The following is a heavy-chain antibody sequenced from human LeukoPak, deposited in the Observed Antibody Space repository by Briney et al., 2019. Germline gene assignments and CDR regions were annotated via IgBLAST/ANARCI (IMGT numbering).Heavy chain of an antibody. CDR3: ARDRGVNGYGGNSDY. Sequence: GGSLRLSCAASGFTFSSYAMHWVRQAPGKGLEWVAVISYDGSNKYYADSVKGRFTISRDNSKNTLYLQMNSLRAEDTAVYYCARDRGVNGYGGNSDYWGQGTLVTVSS. CDR1: GFTFSSYA. CDR2: ISYDGSNK. J-gene: IGHJ4*02. V-gene: IGHV3-30-3*01. D-gene: IGHD4-23*01.